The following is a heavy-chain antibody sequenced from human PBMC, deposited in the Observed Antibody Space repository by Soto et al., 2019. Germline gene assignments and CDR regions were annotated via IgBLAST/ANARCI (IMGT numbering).Heavy chain of an antibody. V-gene: IGHV1-69*06. D-gene: IGHD5-18*01. CDR3: ARQEVDTAMVYYYYGMDV. J-gene: IGHJ6*02. Sequence: GTFIIYDLSLFRQAPVQGLEWMGGIIPLFGTANYAQKFQGRVTITADKSTSTAYMELSSLRSEDTAVYYCARQEVDTAMVYYYYGMDVWGQGTKVTVSS. CDR2: IIPLFGTA. CDR1: GTFIIYD.